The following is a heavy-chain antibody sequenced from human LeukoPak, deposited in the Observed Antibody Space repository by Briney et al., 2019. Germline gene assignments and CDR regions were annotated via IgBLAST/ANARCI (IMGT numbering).Heavy chain of an antibody. CDR3: ARRFRTGGNLHHDAF. CDR2: IYSVGSP. D-gene: IGHD1-14*01. CDR1: GASISDYY. V-gene: IGHV4-4*09. Sequence: SETLSLTCTVPGASISDYYWGWIRQPPGKGLEWIGHIYSVGSPTCSPSLMSRVSISVDTSKNQFSLELSSVTAADTAVYYCARRFRTGGNLHHDAFWGQGTVVTVSS. J-gene: IGHJ3*01.